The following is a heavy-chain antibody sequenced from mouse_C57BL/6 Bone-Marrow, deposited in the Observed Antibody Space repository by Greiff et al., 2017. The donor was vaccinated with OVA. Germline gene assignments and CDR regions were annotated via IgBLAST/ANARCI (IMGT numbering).Heavy chain of an antibody. CDR3: ARSGAYWYFDV. CDR2: IYPGNSDT. CDR1: GYTFTSYW. Sequence: VQLQQSGTVLARPGASVKMSCKTSGYTFTSYWMHWVKQRPGQGLEWIGAIYPGNSDTSYNQKFKGKATFTADTSSNTAYMQLSSLTTEDSAIYYCARSGAYWYFDVWGTGTTVTVSS. J-gene: IGHJ1*03. D-gene: IGHD4-1*01. V-gene: IGHV1-5*01.